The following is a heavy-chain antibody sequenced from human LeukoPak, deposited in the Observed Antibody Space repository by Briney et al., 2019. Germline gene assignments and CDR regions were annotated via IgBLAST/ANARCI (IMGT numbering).Heavy chain of an antibody. J-gene: IGHJ4*02. V-gene: IGHV4-34*01. D-gene: IGHD3-10*01. CDR2: INHSGST. CDR3: ARVKGYYGSGSYSLNY. Sequence: SETLSLTCAVYGGSFSGYYWGWIRQPPGKGLEWIGEINHSGSTNYNPSLKSRVTISVDTSKNQFSLKLSSVTAADTAVYYCARVKGYYGSGSYSLNYWGQGTLVTVSS. CDR1: GGSFSGYY.